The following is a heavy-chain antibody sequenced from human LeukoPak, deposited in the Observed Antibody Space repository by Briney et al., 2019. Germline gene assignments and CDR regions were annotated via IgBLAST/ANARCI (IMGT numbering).Heavy chain of an antibody. CDR3: ARGVDDSSGYAYYYYYMDV. V-gene: IGHV4-59*01. CDR2: IYYSGST. Sequence: PSETLSLTCTVSGGSISSYYWSWIRQPPGKGLEWIGYIYYSGSTNYNPSLKSRVTISVDTSKNQFSLKLSSVTAADTAVYYCARGVDDSSGYAYYYYYMDVWGKGTTVTASS. CDR1: GGSISSYY. D-gene: IGHD3-22*01. J-gene: IGHJ6*03.